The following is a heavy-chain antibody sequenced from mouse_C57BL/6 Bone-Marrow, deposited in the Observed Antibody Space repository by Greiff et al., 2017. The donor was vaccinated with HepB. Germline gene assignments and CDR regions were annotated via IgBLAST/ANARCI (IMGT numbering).Heavy chain of an antibody. CDR3: ARHPFAY. Sequence: EVQRVESGGDLVKPGGSLKLSCAASGFTFSSYGMSWVRQTPDKRLEWVATISICGSYTNYPDSVKGRFTISRDNAKNTLYLQMSSLKSEDTAMYYCARHPFAYWGQGTLVTVSA. J-gene: IGHJ3*01. V-gene: IGHV5-6*01. CDR2: ISICGSYT. CDR1: GFTFSSYG.